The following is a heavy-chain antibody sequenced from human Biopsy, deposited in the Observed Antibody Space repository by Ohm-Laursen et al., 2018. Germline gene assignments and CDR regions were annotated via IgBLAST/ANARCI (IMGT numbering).Heavy chain of an antibody. CDR2: IDHTGGT. Sequence: SETLSLTCAVYDGPFSGYFWTWIRQAPGKGLEWIGEIDHTGGTNYNPSLKSRVNISQDRSKNQFSLRLDSVIAADTAVYYCARSVDITVVRGYYFDFWGQGTLVTVSS. D-gene: IGHD3-10*01. CDR3: ARSVDITVVRGYYFDF. J-gene: IGHJ4*02. V-gene: IGHV4-34*01. CDR1: DGPFSGYF.